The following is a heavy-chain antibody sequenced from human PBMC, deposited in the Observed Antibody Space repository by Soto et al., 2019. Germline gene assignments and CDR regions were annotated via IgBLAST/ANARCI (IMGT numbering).Heavy chain of an antibody. Sequence: QVQLVESGGGVVQPGRSLRLSCAASGFTFSSYGMHWVRQAPGKGLEWMALISYDGRNKYYADSVRGRFTISRDNSKHTLDLQMNSLRAEDTATYYCASDSVGYSSWGQGTLVTVSS. J-gene: IGHJ4*02. CDR3: ASDSVGYSS. CDR2: ISYDGRNK. V-gene: IGHV3-30*03. CDR1: GFTFSSYG. D-gene: IGHD5-18*01.